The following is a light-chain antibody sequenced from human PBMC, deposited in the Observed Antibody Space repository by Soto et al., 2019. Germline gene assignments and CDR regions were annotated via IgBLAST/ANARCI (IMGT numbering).Light chain of an antibody. Sequence: QSALTQPASVSGSPGQSFTISCTGTSSDVGGYDYVSWYQQHPGKAPKLMIYEVSNRPSGVSNRFSGSKFGNTASLTISGLQAEDEADYYCSSYTSSTIYVFGTGTKVTVL. CDR3: SSYTSSTIYV. CDR2: EVS. J-gene: IGLJ1*01. CDR1: SSDVGGYDY. V-gene: IGLV2-14*01.